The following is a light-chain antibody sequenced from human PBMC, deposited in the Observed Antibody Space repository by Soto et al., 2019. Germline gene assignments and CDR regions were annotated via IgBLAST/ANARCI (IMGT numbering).Light chain of an antibody. CDR1: SRDVGGYDY. CDR3: SSYADTNNLL. CDR2: EVN. V-gene: IGLV2-8*01. Sequence: QSALTQPPSASGSPGQSVTISCTGTSRDVGGYDYVSWYQQHPGKAPKLIIYEVNKRPSGVPDRFSGSKSGNTASLTVSGLQPEDEADYHCSSYADTNNLLFGGGTKVTVL. J-gene: IGLJ3*02.